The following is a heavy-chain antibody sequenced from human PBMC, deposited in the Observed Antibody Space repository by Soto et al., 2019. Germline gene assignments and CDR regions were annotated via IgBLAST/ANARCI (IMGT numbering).Heavy chain of an antibody. V-gene: IGHV3-21*01. CDR1: GFTFSSYS. D-gene: IGHD2-15*01. J-gene: IGHJ3*02. CDR2: ISSSSSYI. CDR3: ARGPGYCSGGSCYSDAFDI. Sequence: PGGSLRLSCAASGFTFSSYSMNWVRQAPGKGLEWVSSISSSSSYIYYADSVKGRFTISRDNAKNSLYLQMNSLRAEDTAVYYCARGPGYCSGGSCYSDAFDIWGQGTMVTVSS.